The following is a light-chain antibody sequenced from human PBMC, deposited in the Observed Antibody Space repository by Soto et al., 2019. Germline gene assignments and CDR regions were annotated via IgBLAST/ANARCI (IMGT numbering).Light chain of an antibody. CDR2: GNS. V-gene: IGLV1-40*01. CDR1: SSNIGAGYD. CDR3: QSYDGRPI. J-gene: IGLJ2*01. Sequence: QSVLTQPPSVSGAPGQRVTISCTGSSSNIGAGYDVHWYQQLPGTAPKLLIYGNSNRPSGVPDRFSGSKSGTSASLAITGLQVEDEADYFCQSYDGRPIFGGGTKLTVL.